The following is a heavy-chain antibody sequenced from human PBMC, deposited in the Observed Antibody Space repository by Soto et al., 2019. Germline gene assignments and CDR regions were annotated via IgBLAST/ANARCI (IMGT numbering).Heavy chain of an antibody. D-gene: IGHD1-7*01. CDR2: IIPIFGTA. CDR3: ARVELELREGIVYGMDV. V-gene: IGHV1-69*13. CDR1: GGTFSSYA. Sequence: SVKVSCKASGGTFSSYAISWVRQAPGQGLEWMGGIIPIFGTANYAQKFQGRVTITADESTSTAYMELSSLRSEDTAVYYCARVELELREGIVYGMDVWGQGTTVTVSS. J-gene: IGHJ6*02.